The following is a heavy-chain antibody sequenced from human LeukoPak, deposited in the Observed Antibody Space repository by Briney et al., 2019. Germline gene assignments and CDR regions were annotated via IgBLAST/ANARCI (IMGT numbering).Heavy chain of an antibody. J-gene: IGHJ4*02. CDR1: GFTFSSYS. CDR2: ISSSSSYI. Sequence: PGGSLRLSCAASGFTFSSYSMNWVRQAPGKGLEWVSSISSSSSYIYYADSVKGRFTISRDNAKNSLYLQMNSLRAEDTAVHYCARDCSSTSCYPDPYFDYWGQGTLVTVSS. CDR3: ARDCSSTSCYPDPYFDY. V-gene: IGHV3-21*01. D-gene: IGHD2-2*01.